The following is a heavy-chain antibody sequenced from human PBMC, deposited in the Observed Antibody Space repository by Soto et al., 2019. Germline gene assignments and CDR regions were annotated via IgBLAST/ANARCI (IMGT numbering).Heavy chain of an antibody. CDR3: ARDWQLDY. Sequence: GGSLRLSCAASGFTFSNYWMSWVRQAPGKGLEWVANINQDGSEKYYVDSVKGRFTISRDSAKNSLYLQMNSLRGEDTAVYYCARDWQLDYWGQGTLVTVSS. CDR2: INQDGSEK. D-gene: IGHD6-13*01. V-gene: IGHV3-7*03. J-gene: IGHJ4*02. CDR1: GFTFSNYW.